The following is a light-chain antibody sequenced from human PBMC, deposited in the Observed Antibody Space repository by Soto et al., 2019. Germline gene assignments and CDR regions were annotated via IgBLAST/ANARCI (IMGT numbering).Light chain of an antibody. CDR2: GAS. J-gene: IGKJ1*01. V-gene: IGKV3-20*01. CDR1: QSVSSSY. CDR3: QQYDSSPRWT. Sequence: EIVLTQSPGTLSLCPGERATLSCRASQSVSSSYLAWYQQKPGQAPRLLIYGASSRATGIPDRFSGSGSGTDFTLTISRLEPADFAVYYLQQYDSSPRWTFGQGTKVEIK.